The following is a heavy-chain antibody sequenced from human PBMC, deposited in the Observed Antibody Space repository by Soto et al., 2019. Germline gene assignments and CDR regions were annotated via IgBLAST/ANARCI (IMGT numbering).Heavy chain of an antibody. CDR1: GDSVSSNSAA. D-gene: IGHD1-7*01. Sequence: PSQTLSLTCAISGDSVSSNSAAWNWIRQSPSRGLEWLGRTYYRSKWYNDYAVSVKSRITINPDTSKNQFSLQLNSVTPDDTAMYYCARDGVSSTEYTWNYGTYFDYWGQGALVTVS. V-gene: IGHV6-1*01. CDR3: ARDGVSSTEYTWNYGTYFDY. J-gene: IGHJ4*02. CDR2: TYYRSKWYN.